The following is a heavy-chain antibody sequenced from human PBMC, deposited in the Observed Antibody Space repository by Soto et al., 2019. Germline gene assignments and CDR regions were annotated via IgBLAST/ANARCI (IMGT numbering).Heavy chain of an antibody. CDR2: VHYSGSI. CDR3: ARHKDAGSDRGGMDV. V-gene: IGHV4-59*08. D-gene: IGHD6-25*01. J-gene: IGHJ6*02. Sequence: QVQLQESGPGLVKPSETLSLTCTVSGGSISNFYWTWIRQPPGKGLEWIGNVHYSGSINYNPSLKSRLTTSVDTAKNQLSLNLSSVTAADTAMYYCARHKDAGSDRGGMDVWGQGTTVTVSS. CDR1: GGSISNFY.